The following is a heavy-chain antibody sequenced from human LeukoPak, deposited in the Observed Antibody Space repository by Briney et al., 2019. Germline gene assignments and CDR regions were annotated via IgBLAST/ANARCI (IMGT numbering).Heavy chain of an antibody. CDR3: ARGIPDTAMVMWSHWFDP. D-gene: IGHD5-18*01. CDR2: INHSGII. CDR1: GGSISSSSYY. Sequence: SETLSLTCTVSGGSISSSSYYWGWIRQPPGKGLEWIGEINHSGIINYNPSLKSRVTISVDTSKNQFSLNLSSVTAADTAVYYCARGIPDTAMVMWSHWFDPWGQGILVTVSS. J-gene: IGHJ5*02. V-gene: IGHV4-39*07.